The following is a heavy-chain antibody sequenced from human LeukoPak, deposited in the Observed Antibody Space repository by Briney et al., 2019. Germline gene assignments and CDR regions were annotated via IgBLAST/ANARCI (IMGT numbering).Heavy chain of an antibody. CDR1: GFTFSNAW. V-gene: IGHV3-15*05. CDR3: ILTYYYDSSGYLEDY. CDR2: IKSKTDCGTT. Sequence: PGGSLRLCCAASGFTFSNAWMSWVRQAPGEGLEWVGRIKSKTDCGTTDYAAPVKGRFTISRDDSKNTLYLQMNSLRTEDTAVYYCILTYYYDSSGYLEDYWGQGTLVTVSS. D-gene: IGHD3-22*01. J-gene: IGHJ4*02.